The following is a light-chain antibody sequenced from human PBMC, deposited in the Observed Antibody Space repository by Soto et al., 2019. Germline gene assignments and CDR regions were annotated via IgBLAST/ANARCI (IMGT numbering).Light chain of an antibody. V-gene: IGLV2-14*03. CDR2: DVN. CDR3: SSYTTANSLV. Sequence: QSALTRPASVSGSPGQSITLSCTGSSSDVGAYDYVCWFQQHPGKAPKVMIYDVNIRPSGVPNRFSGSKSGNTASLTISGLQAEDEADYYCSSYTTANSLVFGGGTKLTVL. J-gene: IGLJ3*02. CDR1: SSDVGAYDY.